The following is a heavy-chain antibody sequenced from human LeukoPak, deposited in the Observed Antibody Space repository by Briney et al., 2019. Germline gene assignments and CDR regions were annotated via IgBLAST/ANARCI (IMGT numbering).Heavy chain of an antibody. V-gene: IGHV3-64D*09. D-gene: IGHD2/OR15-2a*01. CDR3: VKDLRSDFMGVLSRYLSY. Sequence: PGRSLRLSCSASGFMFNSYGMHWVRQAPGKGLEYVAAISRNGGSTYYADSVKGRFTISRDNSKSTLYLQMSSLRAEDTAVYLCVKDLRSDFMGVLSRYLSYWGQGTLVTVSS. CDR2: ISRNGGST. J-gene: IGHJ4*02. CDR1: GFMFNSYG.